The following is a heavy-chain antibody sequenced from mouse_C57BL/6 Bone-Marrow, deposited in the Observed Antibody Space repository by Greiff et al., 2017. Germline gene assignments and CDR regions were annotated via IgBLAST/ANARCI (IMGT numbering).Heavy chain of an antibody. Sequence: VKLQESGAELVKPGASVKMSCKASGYTFTSYWITWVKQRPGQGLEWIGDIYPGSGSTNYNEKFKSKATLTVDTSSSTAYMQLSSLTSEDSAVYYCARRNYVGFAYWGQGTLVTVSA. D-gene: IGHD2-4*01. CDR2: IYPGSGST. J-gene: IGHJ3*01. V-gene: IGHV1-55*01. CDR1: GYTFTSYW. CDR3: ARRNYVGFAY.